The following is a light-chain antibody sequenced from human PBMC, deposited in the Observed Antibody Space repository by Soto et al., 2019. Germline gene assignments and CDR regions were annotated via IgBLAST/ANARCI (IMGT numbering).Light chain of an antibody. CDR2: EVS. Sequence: SAPTQPAPLSWAPGQAIPISLPGNRSDVGSYNLVSWYQQHPGKAPKLMIYEVSERPSGVSNRFSGSKSGNTASLTISGLQAEDEADYYCCSYARSSTYVFGTGTKVTVL. CDR3: CSYARSSTYV. V-gene: IGLV2-23*02. J-gene: IGLJ1*01. CDR1: RSDVGSYNL.